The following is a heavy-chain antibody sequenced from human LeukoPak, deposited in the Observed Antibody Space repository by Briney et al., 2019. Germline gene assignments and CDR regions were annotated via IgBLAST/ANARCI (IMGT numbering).Heavy chain of an antibody. Sequence: GGSLRLSCAASGFTFNTYSMNWVRQAPGKGLEWVTSISRSSYYLDYADSVKGRFTISSANAKKSLFLQMNSLRAEDTAIYYCARSMMVPRDYYYMDVWGKGTTVTVS. D-gene: IGHD3-22*01. CDR1: GFTFNTYS. J-gene: IGHJ6*03. CDR2: ISRSSYYL. V-gene: IGHV3-21*01. CDR3: ARSMMVPRDYYYMDV.